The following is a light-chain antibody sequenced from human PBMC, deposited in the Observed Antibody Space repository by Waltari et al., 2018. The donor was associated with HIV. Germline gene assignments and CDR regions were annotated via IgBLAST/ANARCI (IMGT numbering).Light chain of an antibody. CDR2: KTS. Sequence: DIQMTQSPSSLSASVGDRVTITCRASQNIDNWLALYQHKPGRGPKVLIFKTSTLETGVPPRFSGSASGTEFTLTITSLQPDDVATYYCHQYNSYPLTFGGGTKVEIK. CDR1: QNIDNW. CDR3: HQYNSYPLT. J-gene: IGKJ4*01. V-gene: IGKV1-5*03.